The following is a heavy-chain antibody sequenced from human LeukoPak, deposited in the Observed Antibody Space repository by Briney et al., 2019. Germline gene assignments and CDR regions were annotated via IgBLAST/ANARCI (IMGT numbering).Heavy chain of an antibody. D-gene: IGHD3-16*01. CDR3: ARGYVQDY. V-gene: IGHV3-30*04. CDR1: GFTFSSYA. CDR2: ISYDGSNK. Sequence: GRSLRLSCAASGFTFSSYAMHWVRQAPGKGLEWVAVISYDGSNKYYADSVKGRFTISRDNAKNSLYLQMNSLRDEDTAVYYCARGYVQDYWGQGTLVTVSS. J-gene: IGHJ4*02.